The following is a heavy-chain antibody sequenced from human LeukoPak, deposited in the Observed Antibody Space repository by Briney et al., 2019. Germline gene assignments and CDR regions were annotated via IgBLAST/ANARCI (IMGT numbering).Heavy chain of an antibody. J-gene: IGHJ4*02. Sequence: GGSLRLSCAASGFTFDDSVMSWVRQAPGKGLEWVSGINWNGGSTGYADSVKGRFTISRDNAKISLYLQMNSLRAEDTAVYYCARLLAYGSGAEAFDYWGQGALVTVSS. CDR1: GFTFDDSV. V-gene: IGHV3-20*04. CDR3: ARLLAYGSGAEAFDY. D-gene: IGHD3-10*01. CDR2: INWNGGST.